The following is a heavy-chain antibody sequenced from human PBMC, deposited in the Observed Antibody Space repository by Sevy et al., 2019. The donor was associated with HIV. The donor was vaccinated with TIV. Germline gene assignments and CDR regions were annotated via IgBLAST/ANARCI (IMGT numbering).Heavy chain of an antibody. V-gene: IGHV1-69*13. CDR1: GGTFSSYA. Sequence: ASVRVSCKASGGTFSSYAISWVRQAPGQGLEWMGGIIPIFGTANYAQKFQGRVTITADESTSTAYMELSSLRSEDTAVYYCARGVRLPDFWSGYYGFDYWGQGTLVTVSS. CDR3: ARGVRLPDFWSGYYGFDY. D-gene: IGHD3-3*01. J-gene: IGHJ4*02. CDR2: IIPIFGTA.